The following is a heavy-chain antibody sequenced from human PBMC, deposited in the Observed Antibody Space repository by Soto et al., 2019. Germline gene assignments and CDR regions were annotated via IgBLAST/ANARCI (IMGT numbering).Heavy chain of an antibody. J-gene: IGHJ4*02. CDR2: IYYSGST. CDR3: AGGIGVSTMGY. D-gene: IGHD3-10*01. V-gene: IGHV4-31*03. Sequence: PSETLSLTCTVSGGSISSGGYYWSWIRQHPGKGLEWIGYIYYSGSTYYKPSLKSRVTISVDTSKNQFSLKLSSVTAADTAVYYWAGGIGVSTMGYWCQGTLVTVSS. CDR1: GGSISSGGYY.